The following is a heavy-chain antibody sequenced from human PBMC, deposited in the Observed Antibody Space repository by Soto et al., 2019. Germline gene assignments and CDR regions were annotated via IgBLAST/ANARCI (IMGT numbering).Heavy chain of an antibody. CDR1: GFTFSSYG. Sequence: GSLRLSCAASGFTFSSYGMHWVRQAPGKGLEWVAVIWYDGSNKYYADSVKGRFTISRDNSKNTLYLQMNSLRAEDTAVYYCARVSNNYYDSSGLSPWGQGTLVTVS. J-gene: IGHJ5*02. CDR2: IWYDGSNK. V-gene: IGHV3-33*01. D-gene: IGHD3-22*01. CDR3: ARVSNNYYDSSGLSP.